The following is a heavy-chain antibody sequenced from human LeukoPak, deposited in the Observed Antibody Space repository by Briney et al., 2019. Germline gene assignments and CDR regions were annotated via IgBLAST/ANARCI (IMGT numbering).Heavy chain of an antibody. D-gene: IGHD3-9*01. Sequence: GGSLRLSCAASGFTFSSYGMHWVRQAPGKGLEWVAFIRYDGSNKYYADSVKGRFTISRDNSKNTFYLQLNTLRAEDTAVYYCAKDGRDWLRQYYYYYYMDVWGKGTTVTISS. CDR2: IRYDGSNK. CDR3: AKDGRDWLRQYYYYYYMDV. J-gene: IGHJ6*03. V-gene: IGHV3-30*02. CDR1: GFTFSSYG.